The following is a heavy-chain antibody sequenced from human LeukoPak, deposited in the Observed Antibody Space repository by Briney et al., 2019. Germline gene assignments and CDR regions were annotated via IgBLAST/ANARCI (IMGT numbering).Heavy chain of an antibody. CDR3: AASGIAAADNWFDP. Sequence: GGSLRPSCAASGFTFSSYGMHWVRQAPGKGLEWVAVISYDGSNKYYADSVKGRFTISRDNSKNTLYLQMNSLRAEDTAVYYCAASGIAAADNWFDPWGQGTLVTVSS. D-gene: IGHD6-13*01. J-gene: IGHJ5*02. CDR1: GFTFSSYG. V-gene: IGHV3-30*03. CDR2: ISYDGSNK.